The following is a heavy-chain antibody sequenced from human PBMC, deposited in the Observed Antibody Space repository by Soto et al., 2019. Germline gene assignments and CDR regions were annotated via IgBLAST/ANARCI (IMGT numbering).Heavy chain of an antibody. CDR1: GFTFSNAW. D-gene: IGHD3-22*01. Sequence: EVQLVESGGGLVQPGGSLRLSCAASGFTFSNAWMNWVRQAPGKGLEWVGRIKSKTDGGTTDYAAPVKGRFTISRDDSKNTLYLQMNSLKTEDTAVYYCTTGRYYDSKWVDYWGQGTLVTVSS. J-gene: IGHJ4*02. CDR2: IKSKTDGGTT. V-gene: IGHV3-15*07. CDR3: TTGRYYDSKWVDY.